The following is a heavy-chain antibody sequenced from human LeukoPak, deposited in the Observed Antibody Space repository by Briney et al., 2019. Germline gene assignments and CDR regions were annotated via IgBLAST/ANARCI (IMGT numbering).Heavy chain of an antibody. CDR2: IIPTFGTA. Sequence: ASVKVSCKASGGTFSSYAISWVRQAPGQGLEWMGGIIPTFGTANYAQKFQGRVTITADKSTSTAYMELSSLRSEDTAVYYCARGIPTSYYYGSGSFYYFDYWGQGTLVTVSS. V-gene: IGHV1-69*06. CDR1: GGTFSSYA. J-gene: IGHJ4*02. D-gene: IGHD3-10*01. CDR3: ARGIPTSYYYGSGSFYYFDY.